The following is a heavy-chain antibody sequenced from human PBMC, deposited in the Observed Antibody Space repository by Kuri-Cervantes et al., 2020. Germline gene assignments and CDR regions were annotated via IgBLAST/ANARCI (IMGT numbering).Heavy chain of an antibody. V-gene: IGHV3-21*01. CDR2: ISSSSSYI. D-gene: IGHD3-16*01. CDR3: ARNYDYVWGSYPRYFDL. Sequence: GGSLRLSCAASGFTFSSYSMNWVRQAPGKGLEWVSSISSSSSYIYYADSVKGRFTISRDNAKNSLYLQMNSLRAEDTAVYYCARNYDYVWGSYPRYFDLWGRGTLVTVSS. CDR1: GFTFSSYS. J-gene: IGHJ2*01.